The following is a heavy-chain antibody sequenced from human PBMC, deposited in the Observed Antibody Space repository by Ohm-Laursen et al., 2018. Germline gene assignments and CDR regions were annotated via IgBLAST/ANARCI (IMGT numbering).Heavy chain of an antibody. CDR1: GFPFSASA. D-gene: IGHD2-8*01. V-gene: IGHV3-73*01. CDR3: TLSVKEYCGNGKCHRDYFYYGMDV. CDR2: IRSKANTYAT. Sequence: SLRLSCTASGFPFSASAIHWVRQASGKGLEWVGRIRSKANTYATAHAASVEGRFMISRDDSKNTAYLQMNSLKSEDTAVYYCTLSVKEYCGNGKCHRDYFYYGMDVWGQGTTVTVSS. J-gene: IGHJ6*02.